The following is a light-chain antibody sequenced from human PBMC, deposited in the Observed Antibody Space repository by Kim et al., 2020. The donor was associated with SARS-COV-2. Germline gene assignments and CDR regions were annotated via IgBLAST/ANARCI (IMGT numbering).Light chain of an antibody. J-gene: IGLJ2*01. CDR1: SLRSYY. CDR2: GKN. CDR3: NSRDSSGNHVV. Sequence: SYELTQDPAVSVALGQTVRITCQGDSLRSYYASWFQQKPGQAPVLVIYGKNNRPSGIPDRFSGSSSGNTASLTNTGAQAEDEADYYCNSRDSSGNHVVFG. V-gene: IGLV3-19*01.